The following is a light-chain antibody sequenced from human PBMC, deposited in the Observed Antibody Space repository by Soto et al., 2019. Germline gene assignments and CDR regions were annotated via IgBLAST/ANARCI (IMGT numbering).Light chain of an antibody. CDR3: QQSYSTPIT. CDR2: AAS. CDR1: QSTSSY. V-gene: IGKV1-39*01. Sequence: DIQMPQSASSLSASVADTVTITCRASQSTSSYLNWYQQKPGKAPKLLIYAASSLQSGVPSRFSGSGSGTDFTLTISSLQPEDFATYYCQQSYSTPITFGQGTRLEIK. J-gene: IGKJ5*01.